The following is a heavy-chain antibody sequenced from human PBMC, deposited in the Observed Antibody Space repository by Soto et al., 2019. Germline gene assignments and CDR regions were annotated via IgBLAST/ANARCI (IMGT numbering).Heavy chain of an antibody. CDR1: GFTFSSYS. D-gene: IGHD4-4*01. CDR3: AKAPVPDYTAYGSCVFEL. V-gene: IGHV3-21*04. J-gene: IGHJ1*01. CDR2: ISSRSRSI. Sequence: GGSLRLSCAASGFTFSSYSMHWVRQAPGKGLEWVSSISSRSRSIYHADSQKGRFTISRDNTKNTLYLQMNSLGAEDTAIFYCAKAPVPDYTAYGSCVFELWGRGTLVTVSS.